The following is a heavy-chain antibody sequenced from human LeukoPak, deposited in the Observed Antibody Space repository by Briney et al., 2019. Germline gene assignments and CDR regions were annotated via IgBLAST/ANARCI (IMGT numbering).Heavy chain of an antibody. Sequence: SETLSLTCTVSGGSISSYYWSWTRQPPGKGLEWIGYIYYSGSTNYNPSLKSRVTISVDTSKNQFSLKLSSVTAADTAVYYCARVAGDYYFDYWGQGTLVTVSS. CDR1: GGSISSYY. V-gene: IGHV4-59*08. CDR2: IYYSGST. J-gene: IGHJ4*02. CDR3: ARVAGDYYFDY. D-gene: IGHD4-17*01.